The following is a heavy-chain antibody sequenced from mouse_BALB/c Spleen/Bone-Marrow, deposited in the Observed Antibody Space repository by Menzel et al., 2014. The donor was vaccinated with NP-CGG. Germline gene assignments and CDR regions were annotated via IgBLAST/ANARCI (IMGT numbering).Heavy chain of an antibody. V-gene: IGHV1-67*01. CDR1: GYTFTDYA. Sequence: QVQLQQPGPELVRPGVSVKISCKGSGYTFTDYAMHWVKRSHAKSLKWTGVISTYSGNTNYNQKFKGKATMTVDKSSSTAYMELARLTSEDSAIYYCARRGYGSSPFDYWGQGTTLTVSS. CDR3: ARRGYGSSPFDY. D-gene: IGHD1-1*01. CDR2: ISTYSGNT. J-gene: IGHJ2*01.